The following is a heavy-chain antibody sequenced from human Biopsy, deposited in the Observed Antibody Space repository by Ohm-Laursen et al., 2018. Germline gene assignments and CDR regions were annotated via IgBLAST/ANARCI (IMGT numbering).Heavy chain of an antibody. D-gene: IGHD6-19*01. V-gene: IGHV4-61*01. CDR1: GDSLSSGPDN. J-gene: IGHJ4*02. CDR3: ARGRRTSGWPYFDN. CDR2: IYSGGNT. Sequence: GTLSLTCAVSGDSLSSGPDNWSWIRQPPGQGLEYIGFIYSGGNTNYNPSLQNRVTMSVDTSKNQFSLKLSSVIAADTAVYYCARGRRTSGWPYFDNWGQGALVSVSP.